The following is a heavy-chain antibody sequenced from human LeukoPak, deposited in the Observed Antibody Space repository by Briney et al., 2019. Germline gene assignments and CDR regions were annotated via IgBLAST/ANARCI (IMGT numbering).Heavy chain of an antibody. CDR1: GYTFTSYG. D-gene: IGHD6-13*01. Sequence: ASVKVSCKASGYTFTSYGISWVRQAPGQGLEWMGWISAYNGNTNYAQKLQGRVTMTTDTSTSTAYMELRSLRSDDTAVYYCARDGYSSSWSYDYYYYYYMDVWGKGTTVTVSS. CDR3: ARDGYSSSWSYDYYYYYYMDV. J-gene: IGHJ6*03. CDR2: ISAYNGNT. V-gene: IGHV1-18*01.